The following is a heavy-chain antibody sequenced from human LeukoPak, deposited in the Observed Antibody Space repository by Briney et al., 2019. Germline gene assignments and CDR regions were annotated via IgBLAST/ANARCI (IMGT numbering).Heavy chain of an antibody. V-gene: IGHV3-21*01. CDR2: ISSSSSYI. J-gene: IGHJ4*02. CDR3: ARDIVVVGATTDY. D-gene: IGHD1-26*01. Sequence: GGSLRLSYAASGFTFSSYSMNWVRQAPGKGLEWVSSISSSSSYIYYADSVKGRFTISRDNAKNSLYLQMNSLRAEDTAVYYCARDIVVVGATTDYWGQGTLVTVSS. CDR1: GFTFSSYS.